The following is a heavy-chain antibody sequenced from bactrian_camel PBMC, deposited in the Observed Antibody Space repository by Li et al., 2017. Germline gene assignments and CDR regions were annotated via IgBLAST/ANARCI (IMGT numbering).Heavy chain of an antibody. CDR3: ATWTGNY. D-gene: IGHD6*01. V-gene: IGHV3S53*01. CDR1: VGSFYC. CDR2: IDDVGST. J-gene: IGHJ4*01. Sequence: HVQLVESGGGSVQPGGSLRLSCTASVGSFYCMAWYRQMPGKEREAVAAIDDVGSTSYASSVKGRFTISRDNAKNTLYLQMNSLNSEDTAMYYCATWTGNYWGQGTQVTVS.